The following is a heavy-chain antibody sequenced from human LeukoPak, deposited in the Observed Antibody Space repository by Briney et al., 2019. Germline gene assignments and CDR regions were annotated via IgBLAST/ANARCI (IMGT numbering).Heavy chain of an antibody. CDR2: ISGSGGST. J-gene: IGHJ4*02. Sequence: GGSLRLSCAASGFTYSSYAMRWVRQAPGKGLEGVLAISGSGGSTYYADSVNGRFTISRDNSKNTLYLQMNSLRAEDTAVYYCAKGLWSFYYWGQGTLVTVSS. CDR1: GFTYSSYA. V-gene: IGHV3-23*01. D-gene: IGHD2-21*01. CDR3: AKGLWSFYY.